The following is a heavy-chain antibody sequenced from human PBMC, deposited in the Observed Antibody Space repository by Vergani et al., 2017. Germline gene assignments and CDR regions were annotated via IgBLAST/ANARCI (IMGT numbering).Heavy chain of an antibody. CDR3: ARSAYYYDSSEDAFDI. CDR1: GFTFSSYE. D-gene: IGHD3-22*01. Sequence: EVQLVESGGGLVKPGGSLRLSCAASGFTFSSYEMNWVRQAPGKGLEWVSYISSSGSTIYYADSVKGRFTISRDNAKNSLYLQMNSLRAEDTAVYYCARSAYYYDSSEDAFDIWGQGTMVTVSS. V-gene: IGHV3-48*03. CDR2: ISSSGSTI. J-gene: IGHJ3*02.